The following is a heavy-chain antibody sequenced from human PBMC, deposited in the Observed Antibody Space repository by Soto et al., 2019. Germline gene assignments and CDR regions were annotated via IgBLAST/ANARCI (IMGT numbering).Heavy chain of an antibody. CDR2: ISAYNGNT. CDR3: ARDRQLGLGEGDAFDI. CDR1: GYTFTSYG. Sequence: QVQLVQSGAEVKKPGASVKVSCKASGYTFTSYGISWVRQAPGQGLEWMGWISAYNGNTNYAQKLQGRVTMTTDTSTNTAYMELRHLTSDDKAVYSCARDRQLGLGEGDAFDIWGQGTMVTVSS. J-gene: IGHJ3*02. D-gene: IGHD1-1*01. V-gene: IGHV1-18*01.